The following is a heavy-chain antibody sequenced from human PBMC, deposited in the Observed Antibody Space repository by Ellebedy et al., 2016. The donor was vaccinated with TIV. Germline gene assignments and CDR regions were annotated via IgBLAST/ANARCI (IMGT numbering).Heavy chain of an antibody. J-gene: IGHJ4*02. V-gene: IGHV1-24*01. CDR1: GYTLTELS. CDR3: ATWMVRGVSTDY. Sequence: AASVKVSCKVSGYTLTELSMHWVRQAPGKGLEWMGGFDPEDGETIYAQKFQGRVTMTEDTSTDTAYMELSSLRSEDTAVYYCATWMVRGVSTDYWGQGTLVTVSS. D-gene: IGHD3-10*01. CDR2: FDPEDGET.